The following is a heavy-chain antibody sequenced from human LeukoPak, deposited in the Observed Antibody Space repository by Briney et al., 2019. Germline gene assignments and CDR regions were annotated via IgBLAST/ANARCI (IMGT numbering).Heavy chain of an antibody. CDR1: GFTFSEHS. D-gene: IGHD2-15*01. J-gene: IGHJ5*02. CDR3: AKGGYASCFEP. Sequence: PGGSLRLSCEASGFTFSEHSMSWVRQAPGKGLEWVSTIKRDGSNTYYTDSVEGRFTISRDNSKNTLYLEMNTLRAEDTAVYYCAKGGYASCFEPWGQGTQVTVSS. V-gene: IGHV3-23*05. CDR2: IKRDGSNT.